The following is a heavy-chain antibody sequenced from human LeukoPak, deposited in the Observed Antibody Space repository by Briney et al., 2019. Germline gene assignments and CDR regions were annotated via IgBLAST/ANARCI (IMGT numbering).Heavy chain of an antibody. V-gene: IGHV1-18*01. D-gene: IGHD3-22*01. CDR1: GYTFTSYG. Sequence: ASVKVSCKASGYTFTSYGISWVRQAPGQGLEWMEWISAYNGNTNYAQKLQGRVTMTTDTSTSTAYMELRSLRSDDTAVYYCARDGYYDSSGYCDYWGQGTLVTVSS. CDR2: ISAYNGNT. CDR3: ARDGYYDSSGYCDY. J-gene: IGHJ4*02.